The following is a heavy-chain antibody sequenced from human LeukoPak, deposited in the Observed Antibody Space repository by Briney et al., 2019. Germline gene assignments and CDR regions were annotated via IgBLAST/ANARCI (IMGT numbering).Heavy chain of an antibody. CDR2: ISSSGATI. V-gene: IGHV3-48*03. CDR1: GFTFHNYE. CDR3: TRDAGTRLKYNFGYGDY. Sequence: PGGSLRLSCVASGFTFHNYEMNWVRQAPGKGLEWVSYISSSGATIYYADAVKGRFTISRDNAKSSLYLQMNSLRAEDTAVYYCTRDAGTRLKYNFGYGDYWGQGALVTVSS. D-gene: IGHD5-18*01. J-gene: IGHJ4*02.